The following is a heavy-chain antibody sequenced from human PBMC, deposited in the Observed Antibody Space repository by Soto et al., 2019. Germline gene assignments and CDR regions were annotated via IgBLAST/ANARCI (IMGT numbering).Heavy chain of an antibody. V-gene: IGHV4-39*07. J-gene: IGHJ6*02. CDR1: GGSIRSSDYY. CDR3: ASTVAKPSPIYYYGMDV. Sequence: SETLSLTCTVSGGSIRSSDYYWGWIRQPPGEGLEWIGNINSGGSAYYYPSLRSRVTISVDTSKNQFSLKLSSVTAADTAVYCCASTVAKPSPIYYYGMDVWGQGTTVTVSS. CDR2: INSGGSA.